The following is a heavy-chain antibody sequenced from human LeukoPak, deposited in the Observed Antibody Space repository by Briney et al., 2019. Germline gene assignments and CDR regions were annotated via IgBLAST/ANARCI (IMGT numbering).Heavy chain of an antibody. Sequence: GESLKISCKGSGYSFTTYWIGWVRQMPGKGLEWMGIIYPGDSDTRYSPSFQGQVTISADKSISTAYLQWSSLKASDTAMYYCARRGIATRKDFDYWGQGTLATVSS. V-gene: IGHV5-51*01. CDR3: ARRGIATRKDFDY. CDR2: IYPGDSDT. J-gene: IGHJ4*02. D-gene: IGHD6-6*01. CDR1: GYSFTTYW.